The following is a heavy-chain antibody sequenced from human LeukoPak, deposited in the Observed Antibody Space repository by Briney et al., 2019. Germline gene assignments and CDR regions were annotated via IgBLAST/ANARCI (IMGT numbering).Heavy chain of an antibody. CDR2: VSAYNGNT. D-gene: IGHD5/OR15-5a*01. J-gene: IGHJ5*02. CDR3: ARAGGVSFVARWFDP. V-gene: IGHV1-18*01. Sequence: GASVKVSCKASVYTFSNYGISWVRQAPGQGLEWLGWVSAYNGNTNYAQKFQGRVTMTTDSSTDIAYMELQSLRSDDTAVYYCARAGGVSFVARWFDPWGQGSLVTVSS. CDR1: VYTFSNYG.